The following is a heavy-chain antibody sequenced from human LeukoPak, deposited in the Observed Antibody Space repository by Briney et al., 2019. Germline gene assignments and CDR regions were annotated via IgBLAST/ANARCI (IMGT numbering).Heavy chain of an antibody. CDR2: IYYSGST. CDR1: GGSISSYY. V-gene: IGHV4-59*01. D-gene: IGHD5-18*01. J-gene: IGHJ4*02. CDR3: ARVGSSYGGGTFDY. Sequence: SETLSLTCTVSGGSISSYYWSWIRQPPGKGLEWIGYIYYSGSTNYNPSLKSRVTISVDTSKNQFSLKLSSVTAADTAVYYCARVGSSYGGGTFDYWGQGTLVTVSS.